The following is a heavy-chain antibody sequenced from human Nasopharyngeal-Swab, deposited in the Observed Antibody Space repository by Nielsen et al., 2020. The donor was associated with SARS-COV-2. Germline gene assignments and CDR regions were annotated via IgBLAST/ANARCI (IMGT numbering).Heavy chain of an antibody. J-gene: IGHJ4*02. CDR3: ASSSGTPFDY. V-gene: IGHV4-34*01. D-gene: IGHD1-14*01. CDR2: INWAGTT. Sequence: WIRQPPGKGLEWIGDINWAGTTNYSPSLKSRVTISVDKSKNQFSLKLSSVTAADTAVYYCASSSGTPFDYWGQGTLVTVSS.